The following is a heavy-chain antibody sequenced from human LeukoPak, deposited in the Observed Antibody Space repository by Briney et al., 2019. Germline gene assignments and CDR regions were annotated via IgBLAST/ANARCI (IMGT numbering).Heavy chain of an antibody. V-gene: IGHV4-59*01. CDR2: IYYSGST. J-gene: IGHJ4*02. CDR3: AREAPIYYFDY. Sequence: SETLSLTCTVSGGSISSYYWSWIRQPPGKGLEWVGYIYYSGSTNYNPSLKSRVTISVDTSKNQFSLKLSSVTAADTAVYYCAREAPIYYFDYWGQGTLVTVSS. CDR1: GGSISSYY.